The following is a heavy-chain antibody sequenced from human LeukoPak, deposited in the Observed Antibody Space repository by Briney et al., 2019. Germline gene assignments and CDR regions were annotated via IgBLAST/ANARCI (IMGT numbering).Heavy chain of an antibody. J-gene: IGHJ6*02. CDR1: GFTFSSYS. CDR3: AKDMGPATTVSYYYYGMDV. V-gene: IGHV3-43*02. CDR2: ISGDGGST. D-gene: IGHD4-11*01. Sequence: GGSLRLSCAASGFTFSSYSMNWVRQAPGKGLEWVSLISGDGGSTYYADSVKGRFTISRDNSKNSLYLQMNSLRTEDTALYYCAKDMGPATTVSYYYYGMDVWGQGTTVTVSS.